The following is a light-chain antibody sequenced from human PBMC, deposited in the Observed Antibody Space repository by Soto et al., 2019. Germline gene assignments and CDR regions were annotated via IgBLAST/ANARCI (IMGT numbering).Light chain of an antibody. V-gene: IGLV2-14*03. CDR1: SSDVDGYNY. CDR3: ISYTTISTYV. CDR2: DVS. J-gene: IGLJ1*01. Sequence: QSVLTQPASVSGSPGQSIAISCTGTSSDVDGYNYVSWYQHHPGKALKLMIYDVSSRPSGVSNRFSGSKSGNTASLTISGLQAEDEADYYCISYTTISTYVFGTGTKVTVL.